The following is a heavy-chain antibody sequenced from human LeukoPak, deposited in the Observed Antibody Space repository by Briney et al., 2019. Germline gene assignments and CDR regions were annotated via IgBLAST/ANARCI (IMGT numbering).Heavy chain of an antibody. V-gene: IGHV4-34*01. CDR2: INHSGST. J-gene: IGHJ5*02. D-gene: IGHD2-2*01. CDR1: AGSFSGYY. CDR3: ARRGYCSSTSCYPVPNWFDP. Sequence: SETLSLTCAVYAGSFSGYYWSWIRQPPGKGLEWIGEINHSGSTNYHPSLKSRVTISVDTSKNQFSLKLSSVTGADTAVYYCARRGYCSSTSCYPVPNWFDPWGQGTLVTVSS.